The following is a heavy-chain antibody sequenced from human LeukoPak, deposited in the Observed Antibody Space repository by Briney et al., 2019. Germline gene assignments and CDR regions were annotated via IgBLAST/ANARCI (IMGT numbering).Heavy chain of an antibody. Sequence: GGSLRLSCAASGFTFSSYEMNWVRQAPGKRLEWVSYISSSGSTIYYADSVKGRFTISRDNAKNSLYLQMNSLRAEDTAVYYCASRGSPYYFDYWGQGTLVTVSS. V-gene: IGHV3-48*03. CDR1: GFTFSSYE. CDR2: ISSSGSTI. CDR3: ASRGSPYYFDY. J-gene: IGHJ4*02. D-gene: IGHD1-26*01.